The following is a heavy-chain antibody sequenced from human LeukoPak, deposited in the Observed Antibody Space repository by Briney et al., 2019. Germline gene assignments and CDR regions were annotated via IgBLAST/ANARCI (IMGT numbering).Heavy chain of an antibody. CDR2: MNPNSGNT. Sequence: ASVKVSCKASGYTFTSYDINWVRQATGQGLEWMGWMNPNSGNTGYAQKFQGRVTMTRNTSMSTAYMELSSLRSEDTAVYYCARSSAFRYYYGMDVWGQGTTVTVSS. CDR1: GYTFTSYD. V-gene: IGHV1-8*01. CDR3: ARSSAFRYYYGMDV. J-gene: IGHJ6*02. D-gene: IGHD2-2*01.